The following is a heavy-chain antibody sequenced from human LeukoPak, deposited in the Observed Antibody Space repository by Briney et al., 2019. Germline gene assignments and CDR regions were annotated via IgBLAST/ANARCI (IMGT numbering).Heavy chain of an antibody. D-gene: IGHD1-7*01. CDR2: IYPGDSDT. Sequence: GESLQISCKGSGYSFTSYWIGWVRQMPGKGLEWMGTIYPGDSDTRYSPSFQGQVTISADKSISTAYLQWSSLKASDTAMYYCARWGGTKYYYYYGMDVWGQGTTVTVSS. V-gene: IGHV5-51*01. CDR1: GYSFTSYW. J-gene: IGHJ6*02. CDR3: ARWGGTKYYYYYGMDV.